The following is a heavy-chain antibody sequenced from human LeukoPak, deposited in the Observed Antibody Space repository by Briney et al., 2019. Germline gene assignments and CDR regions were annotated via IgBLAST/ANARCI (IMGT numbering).Heavy chain of an antibody. V-gene: IGHV3-74*01. J-gene: IGHJ5*01. CDR2: INSDGSGT. Sequence: GGSLRLSCAASGFTFSNYWMHWVRQAPGKGLVWVSRINSDGSGTTYADSVRGRFTISRDNAKNTLYLQVNGLGAEDTAVYYCARTEGTVAYDSWGQGTLVTVSS. CDR1: GFTFSNYW. D-gene: IGHD4-23*01. CDR3: ARTEGTVAYDS.